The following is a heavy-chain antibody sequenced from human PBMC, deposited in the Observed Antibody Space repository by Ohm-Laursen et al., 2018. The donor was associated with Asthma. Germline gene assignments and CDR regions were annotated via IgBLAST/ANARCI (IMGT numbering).Heavy chain of an antibody. V-gene: IGHV3-30-3*01. D-gene: IGHD2-21*02. CDR3: ARRDFSGGDPSAAFDI. J-gene: IGHJ3*02. CDR1: GFTFSNFA. Sequence: SLRLSCAASGFTFSNFAMHWVRQVPGKGLEWVSIITSDGSWTSYADSVKGRFTISRDNSKNTLYMQMNSLRAEDTAVYYCARRDFSGGDPSAAFDIWGQGTMVTVSS. CDR2: ITSDGSWT.